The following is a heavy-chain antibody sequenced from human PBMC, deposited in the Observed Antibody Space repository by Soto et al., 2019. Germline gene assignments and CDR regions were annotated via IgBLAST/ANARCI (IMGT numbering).Heavy chain of an antibody. J-gene: IGHJ4*02. Sequence: EVQLVESGGGLVKPGGFLRLSCAASGFTFSNAWMSWVRQAPGKGLEWVGRIKSKTDGGTTDYAAPVKGRFTISRDDSKNTLYLQMNSLKTEDTAVYYCTTGTMYYYDSSGYTSFDYWGQGTLVTVSS. CDR3: TTGTMYYYDSSGYTSFDY. V-gene: IGHV3-15*01. CDR1: GFTFSNAW. D-gene: IGHD3-22*01. CDR2: IKSKTDGGTT.